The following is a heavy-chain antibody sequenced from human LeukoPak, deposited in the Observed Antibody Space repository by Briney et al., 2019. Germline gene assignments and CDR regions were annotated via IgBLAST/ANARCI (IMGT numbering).Heavy chain of an antibody. CDR3: ATLASKTWPVRNNSIDV. CDR2: IKHDESET. Sequence: GGSLRLSCAATGFPFYGYWMTWLRQAPGKGLEWVANIKHDESETNYADSVKGRFTISRDNAKNSLYLQMNSLRADDTAMYYCATLASKTWPVRNNSIDVWGQGTMVTVSS. CDR1: GFPFYGYW. V-gene: IGHV3-7*01. J-gene: IGHJ3*01. D-gene: IGHD5-24*01.